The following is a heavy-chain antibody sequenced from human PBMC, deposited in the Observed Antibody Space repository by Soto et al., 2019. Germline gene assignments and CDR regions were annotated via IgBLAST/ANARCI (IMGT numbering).Heavy chain of an antibody. Sequence: QVQLVQSGAEVKKPGSSVKVSCKASGGTFSSYAISWVRQAHGQGLEWMGGIIPIFGTANYAQKFQGRVTITADESTSRAYIELSSLRSEDTAVYYCARRCITMVRGVTTNWFDPWGQGTLVTVSS. CDR3: ARRCITMVRGVTTNWFDP. CDR2: IIPIFGTA. J-gene: IGHJ5*02. V-gene: IGHV1-69*12. D-gene: IGHD3-10*01. CDR1: GGTFSSYA.